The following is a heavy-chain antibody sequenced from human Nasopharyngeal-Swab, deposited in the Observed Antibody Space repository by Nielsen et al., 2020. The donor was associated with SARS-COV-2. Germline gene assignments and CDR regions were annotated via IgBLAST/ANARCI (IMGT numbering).Heavy chain of an antibody. CDR2: ISYRGST. D-gene: IGHD1-26*01. Sequence: RQAPGKGLEWIGDISYRGSTYYNPSLKSRVTISVDTSKNQVSLNLSSVTAADTAVYYCARDYRGAGYYYYGMDVWGQGTTVTVSS. J-gene: IGHJ6*02. V-gene: IGHV4-31*02. CDR3: ARDYRGAGYYYYGMDV.